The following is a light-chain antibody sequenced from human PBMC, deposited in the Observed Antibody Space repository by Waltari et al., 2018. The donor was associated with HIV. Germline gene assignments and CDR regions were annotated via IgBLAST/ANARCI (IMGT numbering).Light chain of an antibody. J-gene: IGLJ2*01. Sequence: QSPLTQPPSAPGSPGQSVTLPCTGTSSDIGGYNYVPCYQQHPGKAPKLIMTEVTKRPSGVPDRFSGSKSGNTASLTVSGLQADDEALYYCSSFAPTNKFYVLFGGGTTLTVL. V-gene: IGLV2-8*01. CDR1: SSDIGGYNY. CDR2: EVT. CDR3: SSFAPTNKFYVL.